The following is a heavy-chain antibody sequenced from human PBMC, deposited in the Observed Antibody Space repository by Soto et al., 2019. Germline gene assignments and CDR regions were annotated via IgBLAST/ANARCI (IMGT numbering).Heavy chain of an antibody. CDR1: GFTFSSYA. Sequence: QVQLVESGGGVVQPGRSLRLSCAASGFTFSSYAMHWVRQAPGKGLEWVAVISYDGSNKYYADSVKGRFTISRDNSKNALYLRMNSLRAGDTAVYYCAREHRRIAVAAYFDYWGQGTLVTVSS. V-gene: IGHV3-30-3*01. CDR3: AREHRRIAVAAYFDY. CDR2: ISYDGSNK. D-gene: IGHD6-19*01. J-gene: IGHJ4*02.